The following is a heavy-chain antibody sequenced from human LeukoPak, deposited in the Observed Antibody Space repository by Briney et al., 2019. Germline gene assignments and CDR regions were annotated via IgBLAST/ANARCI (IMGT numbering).Heavy chain of an antibody. D-gene: IGHD3-10*01. Sequence: ASVKVSCKASGYTFTGYYMHWVRQAPGQGLEWMGRINPNSGGTNYAQKFQGRVTMTRDTSISTAYMELSRLRSDDTAVYYCARGGSSGSGSYHDFDYWGRGTLVTVSS. V-gene: IGHV1-2*06. J-gene: IGHJ4*02. CDR3: ARGGSSGSGSYHDFDY. CDR1: GYTFTGYY. CDR2: INPNSGGT.